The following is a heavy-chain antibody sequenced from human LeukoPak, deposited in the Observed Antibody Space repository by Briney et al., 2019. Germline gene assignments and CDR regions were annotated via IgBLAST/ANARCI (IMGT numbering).Heavy chain of an antibody. CDR1: GGSFSGYY. D-gene: IGHD2-2*01. CDR2: IYYSGST. Sequence: SETLSLTCAVYGGSFSGYYWSWIRQQPGKGLEWIGYIYYSGSTYYNPSLKSRVTISLDTSKNQFSLKLSSVTAADTAVYYCARQSGSRFAYCSSTSCDGFDYWGQGTLVTVSS. J-gene: IGHJ4*02. V-gene: IGHV4-34*01. CDR3: ARQSGSRFAYCSSTSCDGFDY.